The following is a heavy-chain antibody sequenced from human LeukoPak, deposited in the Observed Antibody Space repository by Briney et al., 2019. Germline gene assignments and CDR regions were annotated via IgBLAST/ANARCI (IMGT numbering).Heavy chain of an antibody. CDR3: ARVPHDSSGYYFDY. Sequence: SQTLSLTCTVSGGSISSGDYYWSWIRQPPGKGLEWIGYIYYSGSTYYNPSLKSRVTISVDTSKNQFSLKLSSVTAADTAVYYCARVPHDSSGYYFDYWGQGTLVTVSS. J-gene: IGHJ4*02. V-gene: IGHV4-30-4*01. CDR1: GGSISSGDYY. D-gene: IGHD3-22*01. CDR2: IYYSGST.